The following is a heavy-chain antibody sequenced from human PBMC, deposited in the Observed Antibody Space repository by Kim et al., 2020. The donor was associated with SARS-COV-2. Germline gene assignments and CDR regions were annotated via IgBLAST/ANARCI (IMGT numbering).Heavy chain of an antibody. D-gene: IGHD5-12*01. CDR2: ISSSSSYI. Sequence: GGSLRLSCAASGFTFSSYSMNWVRQAPGKGLEWVSSISSSSSYIYYADSVKGRFTISRDNAKNSLYLQMNSLRAEDTAVYYCARVAPGLRLFDYWGQGTLVTVSS. CDR3: ARVAPGLRLFDY. CDR1: GFTFSSYS. J-gene: IGHJ4*02. V-gene: IGHV3-21*01.